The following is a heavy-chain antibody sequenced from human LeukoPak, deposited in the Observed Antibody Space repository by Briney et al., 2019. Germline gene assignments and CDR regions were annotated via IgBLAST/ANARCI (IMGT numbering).Heavy chain of an antibody. CDR1: GFTFDDYA. D-gene: IGHD3-22*01. CDR2: ITGDGGGT. Sequence: PGGSLRLSCAPSGFTFDDYAMHWVRQAPGKGLEWVSLITGDGGGTYYADSVKGRFTISRDNRKNSLFLQMSSLRAEDTALYYCAKDIKYYYDFSAGYFDNWGQGTLVTVSS. V-gene: IGHV3-43*02. CDR3: AKDIKYYYDFSAGYFDN. J-gene: IGHJ4*02.